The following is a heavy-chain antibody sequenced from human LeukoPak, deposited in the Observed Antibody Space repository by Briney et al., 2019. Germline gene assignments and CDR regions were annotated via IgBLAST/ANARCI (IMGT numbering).Heavy chain of an antibody. CDR2: IYPGDSDT. Sequence: GESLQISCQGSGYSFTDYWIGWVRQMPGKGLAWMGIIYPGDSDTRYSPSFQGQVTISADKSISTAYLQWSSLKASDTAMYYCARHSYCSSTTCYYYYGMDVWGQGTTVTVSS. V-gene: IGHV5-51*01. CDR3: ARHSYCSSTTCYYYYGMDV. D-gene: IGHD2-2*01. J-gene: IGHJ6*02. CDR1: GYSFTDYW.